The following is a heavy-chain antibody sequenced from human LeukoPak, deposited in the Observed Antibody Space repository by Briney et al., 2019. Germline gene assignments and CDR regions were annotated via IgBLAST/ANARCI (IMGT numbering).Heavy chain of an antibody. D-gene: IGHD1-26*01. CDR1: GGTFSSYA. Sequence: ASVKVSCKASGGTFSSYAISWVRQAPGQGLEWMGGIIPIFGTANYAQKFQGRVTITADESTSTAYMELSSLRSEDTAVYYCARDGGGARAADYWGQGTLVTVSS. CDR2: IIPIFGTA. J-gene: IGHJ4*02. CDR3: ARDGGGARAADY. V-gene: IGHV1-69*13.